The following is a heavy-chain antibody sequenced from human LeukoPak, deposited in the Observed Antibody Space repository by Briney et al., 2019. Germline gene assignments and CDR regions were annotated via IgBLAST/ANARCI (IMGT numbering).Heavy chain of an antibody. D-gene: IGHD2-15*01. V-gene: IGHV1-3*01. CDR3: ARERWHCRVNCYSVYYYALDV. CDR2: INPGNGDT. Sequence: ASVKVSCKGSGYTFTNYAVHWVRQAPGQKLEWLGWINPGNGDTKYSQNFQGRVTVTSDTSAATAYVELNSLTSEDTAVYYCARERWHCRVNCYSVYYYALDVWGQGTTVTVSS. J-gene: IGHJ6*02. CDR1: GYTFTNYA.